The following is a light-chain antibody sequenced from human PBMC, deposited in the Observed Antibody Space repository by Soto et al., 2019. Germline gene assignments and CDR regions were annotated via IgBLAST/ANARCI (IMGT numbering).Light chain of an antibody. CDR3: QHYQRYPPS. Sequence: DIPMTQSPSSLSASVGDRVTITCRASHPININLVWVQQKPGKAPKSLIYAATNLQSGVPSRFSGSGGGTDFSLTISSLQPEDVATYYCQHYQRYPPSFGGGTKLEIK. V-gene: IGKV1-16*01. J-gene: IGKJ4*01. CDR2: AAT. CDR1: HPININ.